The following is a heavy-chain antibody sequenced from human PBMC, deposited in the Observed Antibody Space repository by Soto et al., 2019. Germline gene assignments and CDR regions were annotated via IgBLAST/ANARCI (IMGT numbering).Heavy chain of an antibody. CDR1: GFTFSSYA. V-gene: IGHV3-23*01. D-gene: IGHD6-19*01. CDR3: AKGSYSSGWYLDY. Sequence: GGSLRLSCAASGFTFSSYAMSWVRQAPGKGLEWVSAISGSGGSTYYADSVKGRFTISRDNSKNTLYLQMNSLGAEDTAVYYCAKGSYSSGWYLDYWGQGTLVTVSS. J-gene: IGHJ4*02. CDR2: ISGSGGST.